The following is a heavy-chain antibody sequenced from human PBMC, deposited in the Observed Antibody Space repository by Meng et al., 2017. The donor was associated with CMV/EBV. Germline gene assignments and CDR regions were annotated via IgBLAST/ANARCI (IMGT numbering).Heavy chain of an antibody. J-gene: IGHJ5*02. D-gene: IGHD3-3*01. Sequence: GSLRLSCTVSGGSISSYYWSWIRQPPGKGLEWIGYIYYSGSTNYNPSLKSRVTISVDTSKNQFSLKLSSVTAADTAVYYCARGMTVLRFLEGRFDPWGQGTLVTVSS. CDR2: IYYSGST. V-gene: IGHV4-59*01. CDR1: GGSISSYY. CDR3: ARGMTVLRFLEGRFDP.